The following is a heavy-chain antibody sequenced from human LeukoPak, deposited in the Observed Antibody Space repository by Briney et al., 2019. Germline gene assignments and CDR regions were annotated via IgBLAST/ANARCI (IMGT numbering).Heavy chain of an antibody. V-gene: IGHV3-43*01. CDR2: ISWDGGST. CDR1: GFTFDDYT. Sequence: PGGSLRLSCAASGFTFDDYTMHWVRQAPGKGLEWVSLISWDGGSTYYADSVKGRFTISRDNSKNSLYLQMNSLRTEDTALYYCAIEPKGGFGVDYWGQGTLVTVSS. CDR3: AIEPKGGFGVDY. D-gene: IGHD3-16*01. J-gene: IGHJ4*02.